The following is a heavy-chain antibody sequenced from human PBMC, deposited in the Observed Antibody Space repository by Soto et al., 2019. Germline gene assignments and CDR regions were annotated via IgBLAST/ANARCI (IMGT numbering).Heavy chain of an antibody. J-gene: IGHJ4*02. V-gene: IGHV3-30-3*01. D-gene: IGHD5-12*01. CDR3: ARVGVVDIVATKLTPFDY. CDR1: GFPFSTYS. Sequence: QPGASPRLSCAASGFPFSTYSMHWVRQAPGKGLEWVAVVSYDGSNKHFADSVKGRLTISRDNAKNSLYLQMNSLRAEDTAVYYCARVGVVDIVATKLTPFDYWGQGTL. CDR2: VSYDGSNK.